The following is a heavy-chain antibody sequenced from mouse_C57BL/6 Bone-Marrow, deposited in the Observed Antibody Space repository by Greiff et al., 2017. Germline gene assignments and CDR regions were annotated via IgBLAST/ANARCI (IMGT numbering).Heavy chain of an antibody. Sequence: VQLLQSGAELVKPGASVKLSCKASGYTFTEYTIHWVKQRSGQGLEWIGWFYPGSGSRKYNEKFKDKVTLTADKSSSTIYKELSRLTTEDSAVDFCARHLCYGNYDAMDYWGRGKSVTVS. CDR1: GYTFTEYT. J-gene: IGHJ4*01. V-gene: IGHV1-62-2*01. D-gene: IGHD2-1*01. CDR3: ARHLCYGNYDAMDY. CDR2: FYPGSGSR.